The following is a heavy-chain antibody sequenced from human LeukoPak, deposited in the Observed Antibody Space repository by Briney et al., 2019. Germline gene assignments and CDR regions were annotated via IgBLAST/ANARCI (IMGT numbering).Heavy chain of an antibody. CDR1: GDSINSLDL. CDR2: MYLSGTT. D-gene: IGHD3-22*01. V-gene: IGHV4-4*02. Sequence: SGTLSLTCTVSGDSINSLDLWSWVRQPPGKGLEWIGEMYLSGTTHSNPSVKSRVTISIDKSKNQFSLNLSSVTAADTAVYYCAGLVGRYSSGLYYYYFDYWGQGTLVTVSS. J-gene: IGHJ4*02. CDR3: AGLVGRYSSGLYYYYFDY.